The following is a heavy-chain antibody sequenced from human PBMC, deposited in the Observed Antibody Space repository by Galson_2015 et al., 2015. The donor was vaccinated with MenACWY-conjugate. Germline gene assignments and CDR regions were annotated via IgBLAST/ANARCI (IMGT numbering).Heavy chain of an antibody. J-gene: IGHJ5*02. CDR2: IIPIFGTA. CDR3: ARDEEYYYGSGPNPYH. V-gene: IGHV1-69*13. CDR1: GGTFSSYA. D-gene: IGHD3-10*01. Sequence: SVKVSCKASGGTFSSYAISWVRQAPGQGLEWMGGIIPIFGTANYAQKFQGRVTITADESTSTAYMELSSLRSEDTAVYYCARDEEYYYGSGPNPYHWGQGTLVTVSS.